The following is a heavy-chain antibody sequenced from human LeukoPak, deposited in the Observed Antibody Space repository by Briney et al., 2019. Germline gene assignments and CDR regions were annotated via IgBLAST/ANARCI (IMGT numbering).Heavy chain of an antibody. CDR1: GGSISGRY. CDR2: INYSGST. J-gene: IGHJ4*02. V-gene: IGHV4-59*11. D-gene: IGHD2-15*01. CDR3: ARDAGGGPFFDY. Sequence: SETLSLTCTVSGGSISGRYWGWIRQPPGKGLEWIGYINYSGSTDYNPSLKSRVTISLDTSKNQFSLRLSSVTAADTAVYYCARDAGGGPFFDYWGQGTLVTVSS.